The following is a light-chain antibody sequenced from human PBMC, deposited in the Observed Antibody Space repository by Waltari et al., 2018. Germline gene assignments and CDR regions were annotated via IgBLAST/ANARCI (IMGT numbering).Light chain of an antibody. CDR3: QQYNNWPPYT. J-gene: IGKJ2*01. CDR1: QNIASN. CDR2: DAS. V-gene: IGKV3-15*01. Sequence: DTVMTQSPATLSVSPGERATFSCRASQNIASNLAWYQQKPGQAPRLLIYDASTRATGIPVRFSGSRSGTEFTLTISSLQSEDFAVYYCQQYNNWPPYTFGQGTKLEI.